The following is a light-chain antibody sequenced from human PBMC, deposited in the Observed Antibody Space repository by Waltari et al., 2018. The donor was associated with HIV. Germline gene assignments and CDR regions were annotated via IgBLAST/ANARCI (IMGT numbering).Light chain of an antibody. CDR3: SSYAGGNNLV. J-gene: IGLJ2*01. Sequence: QSALTQPPSASGSPGQSVTISCTGTSSDVGGYNFVSWYQQHPGKAPKLMIFEVTKRPSGVPARFPGSKTGNTASLTVSGLQADDEGDYYCSSYAGGNNLVFGGGTKLTVL. CDR1: SSDVGGYNF. CDR2: EVT. V-gene: IGLV2-8*01.